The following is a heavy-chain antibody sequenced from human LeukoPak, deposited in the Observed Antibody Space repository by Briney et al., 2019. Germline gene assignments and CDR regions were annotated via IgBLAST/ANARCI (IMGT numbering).Heavy chain of an antibody. D-gene: IGHD5-24*01. CDR3: VREMATISSLDY. CDR1: GFTFSSYG. Sequence: PGRSLRLSCAASGFTFSSYGMHWVRQAPGKGLEWVAVISYDGSNKYYADSVKGRFTISRDNSKNTLYLQMNSLRAEDTAVYYCVREMATISSLDYWGQGTLVTVSS. CDR2: ISYDGSNK. J-gene: IGHJ4*02. V-gene: IGHV3-30*03.